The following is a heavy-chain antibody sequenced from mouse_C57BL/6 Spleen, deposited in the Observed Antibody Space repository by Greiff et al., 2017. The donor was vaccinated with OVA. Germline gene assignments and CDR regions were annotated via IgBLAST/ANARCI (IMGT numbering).Heavy chain of an antibody. CDR2: IDPETGGT. D-gene: IGHD4-1*02. CDR3: TPTGTGYFDV. V-gene: IGHV1-15*01. J-gene: IGHJ1*03. CDR1: GYTFTDYE. Sequence: QVQLKQSGAELVRPGASVTLSCKASGYTFTDYEMHWVKQTPVHGLEWIGAIDPETGGTAYNQKFKGKAILTADKSSSTAYMELRSLTSEDSAVYYCTPTGTGYFDVWGTGTTVTVSS.